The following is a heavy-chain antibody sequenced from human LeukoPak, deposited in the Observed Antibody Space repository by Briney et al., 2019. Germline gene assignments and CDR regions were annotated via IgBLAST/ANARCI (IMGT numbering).Heavy chain of an antibody. V-gene: IGHV3-21*01. Sequence: GGSLRLSCAASGFTFSSYSMNWVRQAPGKGLEWVSSISSSSSYIYYADSVKGRFTISRDNAKNSLYLQMNSLRAEDTAVYYCARVGDSSGYYTYYYYYMDVWGKGTTVTISS. D-gene: IGHD3-22*01. CDR3: ARVGDSSGYYTYYYYYMDV. J-gene: IGHJ6*03. CDR2: ISSSSSYI. CDR1: GFTFSSYS.